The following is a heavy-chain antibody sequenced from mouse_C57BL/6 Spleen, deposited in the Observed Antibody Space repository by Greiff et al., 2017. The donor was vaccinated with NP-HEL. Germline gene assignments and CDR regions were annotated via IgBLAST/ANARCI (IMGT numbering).Heavy chain of an antibody. J-gene: IGHJ3*01. CDR2: INPGSGGT. CDR1: GYAFTNYL. D-gene: IGHD4-1*01. CDR3: ASRNWDVRFAY. Sequence: VQLQQSGAELVRPGTSVKVSCKASGYAFTNYLIEWVKQRPGQGLEWIGVINPGSGGTNYNEKFKGKATLTADKSSSTAYMQLSSLTSEDSAVYFCASRNWDVRFAYWGQGTLVTVSA. V-gene: IGHV1-54*01.